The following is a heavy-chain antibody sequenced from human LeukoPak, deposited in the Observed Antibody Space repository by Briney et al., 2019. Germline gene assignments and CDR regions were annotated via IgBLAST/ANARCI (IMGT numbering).Heavy chain of an antibody. CDR1: GFTFSDFA. J-gene: IGHJ4*02. CDR2: ISGGGGST. CDR3: ATVGYCSAGTCSYSSDY. Sequence: GGSLRLSCAASGFTFSDFAMSWVRQARGKGLEWVSAISGGGGSTYYADSVKGRFTISRDNSKNTLYLQMNSLRAQDTAAYYCATVGYCSAGTCSYSSDYWGQGTLVTVSS. V-gene: IGHV3-23*01. D-gene: IGHD2-15*01.